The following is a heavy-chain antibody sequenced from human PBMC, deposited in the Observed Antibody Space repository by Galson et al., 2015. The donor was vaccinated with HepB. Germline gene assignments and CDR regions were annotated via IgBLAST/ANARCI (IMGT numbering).Heavy chain of an antibody. V-gene: IGHV3-15*07. D-gene: IGHD3-9*01. J-gene: IGHJ4*02. CDR3: TTNYANYDILTGYLVYFDY. CDR2: MKSKIEGGTT. Sequence: SLRLSCAASGFTFSNAWMNWVRQAPGKGLEWVGRMKSKIEGGTTDYEAPVKGRFTISRDDSKNTLYLQMNSLKTENTDVYYCTTNYANYDILTGYLVYFDYWGQGTLVTVSS. CDR1: GFTFSNAW.